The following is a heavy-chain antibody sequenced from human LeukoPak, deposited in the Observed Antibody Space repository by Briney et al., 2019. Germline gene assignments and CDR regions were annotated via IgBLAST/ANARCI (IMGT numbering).Heavy chain of an antibody. D-gene: IGHD2-2*01. Sequence: SETLSLTCTVSGGSISSSSYSWGWLRQPPGKGLEWIGSIYYSGSTYYNPSLKSRVTISVDTSKNQFSLKLSSVTAADTAVYYCASQPAAMYYYYYGMDVWGQGTTVTVSS. CDR1: GGSISSSSYS. CDR2: IYYSGST. J-gene: IGHJ6*02. V-gene: IGHV4-39*01. CDR3: ASQPAAMYYYYYGMDV.